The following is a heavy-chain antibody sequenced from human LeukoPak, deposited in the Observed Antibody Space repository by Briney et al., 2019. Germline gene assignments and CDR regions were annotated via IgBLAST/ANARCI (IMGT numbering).Heavy chain of an antibody. V-gene: IGHV1-69*13. Sequence: ASVKVSCKASGGTFSSYAISWVRQAPGQGLEWMGGIIPIFGTANYAQKFQGRVTITADESTSTAYMELSSLRSEDTAVYYCARDGAYGDYPTDWGQGTLATVSS. J-gene: IGHJ4*02. CDR1: GGTFSSYA. CDR2: IIPIFGTA. CDR3: ARDGAYGDYPTD. D-gene: IGHD4-17*01.